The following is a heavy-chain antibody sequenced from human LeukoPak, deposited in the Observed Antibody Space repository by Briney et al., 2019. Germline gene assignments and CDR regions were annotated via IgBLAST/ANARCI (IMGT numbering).Heavy chain of an antibody. CDR1: RFTFSSYN. Sequence: PGGSLRLSCAASRFTFSSYNMNWVRQAPGKGLEWVAVISYDGSNKYYADSVKGRFTISRDNSKNTLYLQMNSLRAEDTAVYYCAKVLLVDTAMGIDYWGQGTLVTVSS. D-gene: IGHD5-18*01. V-gene: IGHV3-30*18. CDR3: AKVLLVDTAMGIDY. CDR2: ISYDGSNK. J-gene: IGHJ4*02.